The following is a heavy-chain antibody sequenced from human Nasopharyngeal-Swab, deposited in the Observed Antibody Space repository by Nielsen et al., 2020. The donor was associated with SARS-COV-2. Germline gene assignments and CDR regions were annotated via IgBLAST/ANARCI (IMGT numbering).Heavy chain of an antibody. CDR1: GFTVSSNY. CDR3: ARQGSSSWASHYYYGMDV. V-gene: IGHV4-59*04. Sequence: ESLKISCAASGFTVSSNYMSWVRQAPGKGLEWIGNIYYSGSTYYNPSLKRRVTISVDTSKNQFSLKLSSVTAADTAVYYCARQGSSSWASHYYYGMDVWGQGTTVTVSS. J-gene: IGHJ6*02. CDR2: IYYSGST. D-gene: IGHD6-13*01.